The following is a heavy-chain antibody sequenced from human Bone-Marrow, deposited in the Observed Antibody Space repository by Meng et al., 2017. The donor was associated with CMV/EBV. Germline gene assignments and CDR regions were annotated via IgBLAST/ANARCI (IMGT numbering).Heavy chain of an antibody. CDR1: GFTFSSYA. CDR2: ISGSGGST. CDR3: AKDLRSGSRNPYTSSRYYYYYGMDV. Sequence: GGSLRLSCAASGFTFSSYAMSWVRQAPGKGLEWVSAISGSGGSTYYADSVKGRFTISRANSKNTLYLQMNSLRAEDTAVYYCAKDLRSGSRNPYTSSRYYYYYGMDVWGQGTTVTFSS. D-gene: IGHD1-26*01. V-gene: IGHV3-23*01. J-gene: IGHJ6*02.